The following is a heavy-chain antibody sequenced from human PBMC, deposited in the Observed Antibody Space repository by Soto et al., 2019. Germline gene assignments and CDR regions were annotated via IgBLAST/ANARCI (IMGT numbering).Heavy chain of an antibody. Sequence: QVQLVQSGAEVKKPGSSVKVSCKVSGGTFSSHSINWVRQAPGQGPEWMGGIIPIFGTENYAQKFQGRVTSTAEESTSTAYKEVSSLRSEDTALYYCAAAVYCSTTRCDYYYGLDVWGQGTTVIVS. V-gene: IGHV1-69*01. CDR1: GGTFSSHS. CDR2: IIPIFGTE. CDR3: AAAVYCSTTRCDYYYGLDV. J-gene: IGHJ6*02. D-gene: IGHD2-2*01.